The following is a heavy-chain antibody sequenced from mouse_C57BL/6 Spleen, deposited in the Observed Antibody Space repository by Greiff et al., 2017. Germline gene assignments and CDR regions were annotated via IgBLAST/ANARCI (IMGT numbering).Heavy chain of an antibody. Sequence: QVQLQQSGAELVRPGASVTLSCKASGYTFTDYEMHWVKQTPVHGLEWIGAIDPETGGTAYNQKFKGKAILTADKSASTAYMELRSLTSEDSAVYYCTSITTVVEGAMDYWGQGTSVTVSS. J-gene: IGHJ4*01. V-gene: IGHV1-15*01. CDR1: GYTFTDYE. CDR3: TSITTVVEGAMDY. D-gene: IGHD1-1*01. CDR2: IDPETGGT.